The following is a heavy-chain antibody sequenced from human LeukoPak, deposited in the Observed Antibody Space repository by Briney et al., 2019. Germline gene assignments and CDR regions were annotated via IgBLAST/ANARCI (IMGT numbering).Heavy chain of an antibody. CDR2: INPSGGST. J-gene: IGHJ5*02. D-gene: IGHD3-22*01. V-gene: IGHV1-46*01. CDR3: ARADSGGDSSGYKWFDP. Sequence: GASVEVSCKASGYTFSSYYMHWVRQAPGQGLEWMGIINPSGGSTSYAQKFQGRITMTRDTSTSTVYMELSSLRSEDTAVYYCARADSGGDSSGYKWFDPWGQGTLVTVSS. CDR1: GYTFSSYY.